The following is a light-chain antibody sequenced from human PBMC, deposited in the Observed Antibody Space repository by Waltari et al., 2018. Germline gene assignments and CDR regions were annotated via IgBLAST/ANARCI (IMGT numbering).Light chain of an antibody. CDR3: HQYSSWPPMFT. Sequence: EIVMTQSPATLSVSPGEGATLSCRASQSVSSNLDWYQQRPCQAPRLLIYGASTRAAGSPARLSGSGSETEFTLTISSLQSADSAVYYCHQYSSWPPMFTFGQGTKLEIK. CDR2: GAS. CDR1: QSVSSN. J-gene: IGKJ2*01. V-gene: IGKV3-15*01.